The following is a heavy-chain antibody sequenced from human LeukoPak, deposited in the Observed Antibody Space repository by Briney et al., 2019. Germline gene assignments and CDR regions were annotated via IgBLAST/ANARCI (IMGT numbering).Heavy chain of an antibody. CDR1: GYNFTNYW. J-gene: IGHJ4*02. V-gene: IGHV5-51*01. Sequence: GESLKISCKGSGYNFTNYWIGWVRQMPGKGLEWMGIIYPGDSETRYSPSFQGQVAISADKSISTAYLQWSSLKASDTAMYYCARQNPLSGDTGDYWGQGTLVTVSS. D-gene: IGHD7-27*01. CDR2: IYPGDSET. CDR3: ARQNPLSGDTGDY.